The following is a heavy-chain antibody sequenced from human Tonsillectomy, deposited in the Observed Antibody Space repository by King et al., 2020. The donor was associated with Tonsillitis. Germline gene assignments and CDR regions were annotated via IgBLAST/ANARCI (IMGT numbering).Heavy chain of an antibody. J-gene: IGHJ4*02. Sequence: VQLQQWGAGLLKPSETLSLTCAVSGGTFTNYYWNWIRQPPGKGLEWIGENKHSESSSYNPSPKGRVTISLDTSKNQFSLKLTSVTAADTAVYYCARADYLFWGQGTLVTVSS. CDR3: ARADYLF. D-gene: IGHD3-10*01. CDR2: NKHSESS. CDR1: GGTFTNYY. V-gene: IGHV4-34*01.